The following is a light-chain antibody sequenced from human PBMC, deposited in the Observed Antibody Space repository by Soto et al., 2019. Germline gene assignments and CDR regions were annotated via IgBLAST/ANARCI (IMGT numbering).Light chain of an antibody. CDR3: SSYTISSLV. CDR1: SSDIGSYNS. V-gene: IGLV2-14*01. CDR2: DVS. J-gene: IGLJ2*01. Sequence: QSALTQPASVSGSPGQSITSSCTGTSSDIGSYNSVSWYQQHPGRAPKLMIYDVSHRPSGVSNRFSGSKSGKTASLTISGLQAEDEADYYCSSYTISSLVFGGGTKLTVL.